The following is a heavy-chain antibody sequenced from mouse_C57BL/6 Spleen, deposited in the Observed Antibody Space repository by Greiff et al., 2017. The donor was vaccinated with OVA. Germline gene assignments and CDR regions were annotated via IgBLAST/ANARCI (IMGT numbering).Heavy chain of an antibody. CDR2: ISYDGSN. V-gene: IGHV3-6*01. J-gene: IGHJ4*01. D-gene: IGHD1-1*01. Sequence: DVKLQESGPGLVKPSQSLSLTCSVTGYSITSGHYWHWIRQFPGNKLEWMAYISYDGSNNYNPSLKNRISITRDTPKNQFFLKLNSVTTEDTATYYGRRRRGTTVVTDYYAMDDWGQRNSDTVSS. CDR3: RRRRGTTVVTDYYAMDD. CDR1: GYSITSGHY.